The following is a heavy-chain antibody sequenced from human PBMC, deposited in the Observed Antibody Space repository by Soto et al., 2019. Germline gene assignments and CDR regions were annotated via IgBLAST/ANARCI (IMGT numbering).Heavy chain of an antibody. CDR3: GNMDDS. J-gene: IGHJ5*01. Sequence: SQTLSLTCVISGDSVSSTTTTWNWIRQSPSRGLEWLGRTYYRSKWYNEYEVSLKSRIIIKPDTSNNQFSLQLNSVTPEDTAVYYCGNMDDSWGQGTPVTVSS. V-gene: IGHV6-1*01. CDR1: GDSVSSTTTT. CDR2: TYYRSKWYN.